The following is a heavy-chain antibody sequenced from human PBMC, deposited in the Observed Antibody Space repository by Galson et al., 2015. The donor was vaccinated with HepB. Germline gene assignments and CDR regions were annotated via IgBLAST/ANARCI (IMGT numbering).Heavy chain of an antibody. V-gene: IGHV3-66*03. CDR2: IYSCGST. CDR1: GFTVSSNY. J-gene: IGHJ4*02. CDR3: ARGGRQWLVPWNY. Sequence: SLRLSCAASGFTVSSNYMSWVRQAPGKGLEWVSVIYSCGSTYYADSVKGRFTISRDNSKNTLYLQMNSLRAEDTAVYYCARGGRQWLVPWNYWGQGTLVTVSS. D-gene: IGHD6-19*01.